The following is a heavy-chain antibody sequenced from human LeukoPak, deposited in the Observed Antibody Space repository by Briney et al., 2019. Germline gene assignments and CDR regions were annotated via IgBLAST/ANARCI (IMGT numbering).Heavy chain of an antibody. Sequence: ASETLSLTCTVSGGSISSSSYYWGWIRQPPGKGLEWIGSIYYSGSTYYNPSLKSRVTISVDTSKNQFSLKLSSVTAADTAVYYCARSGAYYYYGMDVWGQGTTVTVSS. CDR1: GGSISSSSYY. V-gene: IGHV4-39*07. J-gene: IGHJ6*02. CDR3: ARSGAYYYYGMDV. D-gene: IGHD2-8*02. CDR2: IYYSGST.